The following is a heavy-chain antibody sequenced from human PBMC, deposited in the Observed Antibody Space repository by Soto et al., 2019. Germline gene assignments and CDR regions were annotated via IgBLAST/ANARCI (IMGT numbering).Heavy chain of an antibody. CDR3: ARMDTAMVVWFDP. J-gene: IGHJ5*02. CDR2: IYYSGST. V-gene: IGHV4-30-4*01. D-gene: IGHD5-18*01. Sequence: SETLSLTCTVSGGSISSGDYYWSWIRQPPGKGLEWIGYIYYSGSTYYNPSLKSRVTISVDTSKNQFSLKLSSVTAADTAVYYCARMDTAMVVWFDPWGQGPLVTLSS. CDR1: GGSISSGDYY.